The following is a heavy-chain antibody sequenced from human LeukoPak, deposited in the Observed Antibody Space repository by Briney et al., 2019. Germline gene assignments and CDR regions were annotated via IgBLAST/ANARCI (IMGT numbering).Heavy chain of an antibody. J-gene: IGHJ4*02. D-gene: IGHD2-15*01. V-gene: IGHV5-51*01. CDR1: AYTFISNW. CDR2: IYPGDSDT. CDR3: ARRPEYCSGGRCWVLDY. Sequence: GESLKIPCKASAYTFISNWISWLRQLPGKGLEGWVIIYPGDSDTTYSPSFQGQVTISADNSISTAYLHWSSLKASDTAMYYCARRPEYCSGGRCWVLDYWGQGTLVTVSS.